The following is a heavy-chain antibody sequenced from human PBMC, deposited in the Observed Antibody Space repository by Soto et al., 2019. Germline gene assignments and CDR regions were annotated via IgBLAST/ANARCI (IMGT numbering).Heavy chain of an antibody. CDR3: ARDISGTPTTDARYDAFDI. CDR1: GYTFTSYG. J-gene: IGHJ3*02. D-gene: IGHD4-4*01. V-gene: IGHV1-18*01. Sequence: EASVKVSCKASGYTFTSYGISWVRQAPGQGLEWMGWISAYNGNTNYAQKLQGRVTMTTDTSTSTAYMELRSLRSEDTAVYYCARDISGTPTTDARYDAFDIWGQGTMVTVSS. CDR2: ISAYNGNT.